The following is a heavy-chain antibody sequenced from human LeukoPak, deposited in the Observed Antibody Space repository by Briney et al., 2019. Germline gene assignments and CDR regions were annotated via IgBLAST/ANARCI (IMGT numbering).Heavy chain of an antibody. V-gene: IGHV4-59*01. CDR3: ARGYSSSWQRFDY. CDR1: GGSISSYY. Sequence: PSETLSLTCTVSGGSISSYYWSWIRQPPGKGLEWIGYIYYSGSTNYNPSLKSRATISVDTSKNQFSLKLSSVTAADTAVYYCARGYSSSWQRFDYWGQGTLVTVSS. J-gene: IGHJ4*02. CDR2: IYYSGST. D-gene: IGHD6-13*01.